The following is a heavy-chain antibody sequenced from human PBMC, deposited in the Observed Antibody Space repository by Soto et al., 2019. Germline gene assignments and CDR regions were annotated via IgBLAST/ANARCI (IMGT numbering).Heavy chain of an antibody. J-gene: IGHJ6*03. D-gene: IGHD3-3*01. CDR1: GFTVSSNY. Sequence: GGSLRLSCAASGFTVSSNYMSWVRQAPGKGLEWVSVIYSGGSTYYADSVKGRFTISRDNSKNTLYLQMNSLRAEDTAVYYCEREGYDFWSGYYYYYYMDVWGKGTTVTVFS. V-gene: IGHV3-66*01. CDR3: EREGYDFWSGYYYYYYMDV. CDR2: IYSGGST.